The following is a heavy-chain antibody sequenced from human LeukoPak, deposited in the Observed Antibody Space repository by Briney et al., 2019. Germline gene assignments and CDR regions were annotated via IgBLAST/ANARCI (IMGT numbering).Heavy chain of an antibody. Sequence: SETLSLTCTVSGGSISSGSYYWGWIRQPPGKGLEWIGSIYYSGSTYYNPSLESRVTISVDTSKNQFSLKLSSVTAADTAVYYCARVYLGGSYYYYYYMDVWGKGTTVTVSS. J-gene: IGHJ6*03. CDR3: ARVYLGGSYYYYYYMDV. CDR1: GGSISSGSYY. D-gene: IGHD6-25*01. V-gene: IGHV4-39*07. CDR2: IYYSGST.